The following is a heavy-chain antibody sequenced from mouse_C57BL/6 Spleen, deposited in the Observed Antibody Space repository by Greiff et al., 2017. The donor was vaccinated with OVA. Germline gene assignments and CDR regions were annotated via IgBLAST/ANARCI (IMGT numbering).Heavy chain of an antibody. J-gene: IGHJ4*01. V-gene: IGHV1-22*01. D-gene: IGHD2-3*01. CDR3: AIDGYYSYYYAMDY. CDR1: GYTFTDYN. CDR2: INPNNGGT. Sequence: VKLMESGPELVKPGASVKMSCKASGYTFTDYNMHWVKQSHGKSLEWIGYINPNNGGTSYNQKFKGKATLTVNKSSSTAYMELRSLTSEDSAVYYCAIDGYYSYYYAMDYWGQGTSVTVSS.